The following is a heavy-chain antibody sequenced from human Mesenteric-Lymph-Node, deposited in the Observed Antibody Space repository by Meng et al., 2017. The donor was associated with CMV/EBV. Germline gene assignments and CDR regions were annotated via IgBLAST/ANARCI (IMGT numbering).Heavy chain of an antibody. CDR1: GYNFPKYW. V-gene: IGHV5-51*01. Sequence: GESLKISCKASGYNFPKYWIGWLRQMPGKGLEWMWIMYPDDSDTRYSPSFQGQVTISADKSIDTAYLQWSSLKASDTAMYYCARQGYTAYFQYWGQGTPVTVSS. CDR3: ARQGYTAYFQY. J-gene: IGHJ1*01. D-gene: IGHD3-16*02. CDR2: MYPDDSDT.